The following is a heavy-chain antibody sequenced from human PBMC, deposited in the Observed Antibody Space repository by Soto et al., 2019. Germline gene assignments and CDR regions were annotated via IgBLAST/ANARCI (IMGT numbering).Heavy chain of an antibody. CDR1: VGSSSSYY. J-gene: IGHJ4*02. D-gene: IGHD3-10*01. Sequence: ESLSLTCTVSVGSSSSYYWSWIRQPPGKGLEWIGYIYYSGGTNYNPSLKSRVTISVDTSKNQFSLKLSSVTAADTAVYYCARASRGAYYYGSGSYYKSWNYFDYWGQGTLVTVSS. V-gene: IGHV4-59*01. CDR3: ARASRGAYYYGSGSYYKSWNYFDY. CDR2: IYYSGGT.